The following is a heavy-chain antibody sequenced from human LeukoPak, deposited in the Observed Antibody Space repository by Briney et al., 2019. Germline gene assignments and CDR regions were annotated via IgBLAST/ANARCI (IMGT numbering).Heavy chain of an antibody. CDR3: VRGRGAI. Sequence: GGSLRLSCVASGFAFNMYSMSWVRQAPGEGLEWVANIKQDGSEKYFLDSVKGRFTISRDNARKSLNLQMNSLRAEDTALYYCVRGRGAIWGQGTMVTVSP. V-gene: IGHV3-7*02. D-gene: IGHD1-26*01. J-gene: IGHJ3*02. CDR1: GFAFNMYS. CDR2: IKQDGSEK.